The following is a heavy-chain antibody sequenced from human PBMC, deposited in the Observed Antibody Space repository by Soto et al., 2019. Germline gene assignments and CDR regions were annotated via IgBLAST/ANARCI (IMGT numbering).Heavy chain of an antibody. D-gene: IGHD3-10*01. V-gene: IGHV3-23*01. J-gene: IGHJ4*02. Sequence: GGSLRLYCAASGFTFSSYAMSWVRQAPGKGLEWVSAISGSGGSTYYADAVKGRFTISRDNSKNTLYLQMNSLRAEEPAVYYWAKGVYGSGSYYNDYWGQGTLVTVSS. CDR3: AKGVYGSGSYYNDY. CDR2: ISGSGGST. CDR1: GFTFSSYA.